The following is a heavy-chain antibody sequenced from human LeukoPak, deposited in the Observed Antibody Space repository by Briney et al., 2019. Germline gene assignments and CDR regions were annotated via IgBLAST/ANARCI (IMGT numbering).Heavy chain of an antibody. CDR2: ISYNGNA. J-gene: IGHJ4*02. CDR1: GGSISAYY. Sequence: SETLSLTCTVSGGSISAYYWSWIRQPPGKGLEWIGYISYNGNANYNPSLKSRVTISVDTSENQFSLKLSSVTAADTAVYYCARSGLYGYVFLGWGQGTLVTVSS. D-gene: IGHD3-16*01. V-gene: IGHV4-59*01. CDR3: ARSGLYGYVFLG.